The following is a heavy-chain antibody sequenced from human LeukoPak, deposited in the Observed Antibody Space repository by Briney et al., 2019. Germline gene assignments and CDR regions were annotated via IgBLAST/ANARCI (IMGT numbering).Heavy chain of an antibody. J-gene: IGHJ5*02. CDR3: ARAFALGGAMVTSYWFDP. V-gene: IGHV1-2*06. Sequence: ASVKVSCKASGYTFTDYYMHWVRQAPGQGFEWMGRIKPNSGGTNYGQKFQGRVTMTRDTSISTAYMELSRLRSDDTAVYYCARAFALGGAMVTSYWFDPWGQGTLVTVSS. CDR2: IKPNSGGT. D-gene: IGHD5-18*01. CDR1: GYTFTDYY.